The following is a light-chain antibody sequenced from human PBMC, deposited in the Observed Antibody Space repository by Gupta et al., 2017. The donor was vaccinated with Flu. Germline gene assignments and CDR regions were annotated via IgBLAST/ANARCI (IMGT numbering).Light chain of an antibody. CDR1: QSISSW. Sequence: SPSTLSASVGDRVTITCRASQSISSWLAWYQQKPGKAPKLLIYKASTLEGGVPSRFSGSASGTEFTLTISSLQPDDFATYYCQQDNSPWTFGQGTKVQI. V-gene: IGKV1-5*03. J-gene: IGKJ1*01. CDR3: QQDNSPWT. CDR2: KAS.